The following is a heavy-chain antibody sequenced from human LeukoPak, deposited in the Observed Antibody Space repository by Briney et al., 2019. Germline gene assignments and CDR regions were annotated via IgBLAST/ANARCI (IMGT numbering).Heavy chain of an antibody. J-gene: IGHJ5*01. CDR1: NYSISRTYH. CDR2: VYHSGTT. V-gene: IGHV4-38-2*02. Sequence: PSETLSLTCTVSNYSISRTYHWGWIRQPPGNGLEWIGTVYHSGTTCYSPSLKSRGTISIHPSKTHSSPRLSSVTAADTAAYYCATMMYGSGNYYNSDSWGQGTLVTVSS. CDR3: ATMMYGSGNYYNSDS. D-gene: IGHD3-10*01.